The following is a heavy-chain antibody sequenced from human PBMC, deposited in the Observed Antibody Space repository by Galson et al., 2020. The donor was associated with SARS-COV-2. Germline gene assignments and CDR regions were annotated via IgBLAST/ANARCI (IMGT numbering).Heavy chain of an antibody. CDR3: AKGPGGYDWGFDY. V-gene: IGHV3-9*01. CDR1: GFTFDDYA. J-gene: IGHJ4*02. CDR2: ISWNSGSI. D-gene: IGHD5-12*01. Sequence: SLKISCAASGFTFDDYAMHWVRQAPGKGLEWVSGISWNSGSIGYADSVKGRFTISRDNAKNSLYLQMNSLRAEDTALYYCAKGPGGYDWGFDYWGQGTLVTVSS.